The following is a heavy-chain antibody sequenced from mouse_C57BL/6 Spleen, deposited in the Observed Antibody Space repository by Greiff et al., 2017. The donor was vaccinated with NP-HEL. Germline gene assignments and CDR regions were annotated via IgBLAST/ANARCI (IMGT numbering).Heavy chain of an antibody. D-gene: IGHD1-1*01. Sequence: VKLVESGPELVKPGASVKLSCKASGYTFTSYDINWVKQRPGQGLEWIGWIYPRDGSTKYNEKFKGKATLTVDTSSSTAYMELHSLTSEDSAVYFCAYYYGSSYWYFDVWGTGTTVTVSS. CDR1: GYTFTSYD. CDR2: IYPRDGST. J-gene: IGHJ1*03. V-gene: IGHV1-85*01. CDR3: AYYYGSSYWYFDV.